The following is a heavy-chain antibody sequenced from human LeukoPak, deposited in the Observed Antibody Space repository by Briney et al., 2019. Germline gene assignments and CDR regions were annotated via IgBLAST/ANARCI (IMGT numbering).Heavy chain of an antibody. D-gene: IGHD4-17*01. CDR1: GFTFSSYN. J-gene: IGHJ4*02. CDR2: ISSSSSYI. V-gene: IGHV3-21*01. Sequence: GGSLRLSCAASGFTFSSYNMNWVRQAPGKGLEWVSSISSSSSYIYYADSLKGRFTISRDNAKNSLYLQMNSLRAEDTAVYYCARALYGDYPFDFWGQGILVTVSS. CDR3: ARALYGDYPFDF.